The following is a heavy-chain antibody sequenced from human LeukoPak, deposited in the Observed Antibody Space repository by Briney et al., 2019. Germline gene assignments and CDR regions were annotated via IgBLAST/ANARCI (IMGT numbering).Heavy chain of an antibody. D-gene: IGHD2-2*01. Sequence: ASVKVSCKASGGTFGSYAISWVRQAPGQGLEWMGGIIPIFGTANYAQKFQGRVTITADKSTSTAYMELSSLRSEDTAVYYCASLQGGYCSSTSCPEIDYWGQGTLVTVSS. CDR3: ASLQGGYCSSTSCPEIDY. J-gene: IGHJ4*02. V-gene: IGHV1-69*06. CDR2: IIPIFGTA. CDR1: GGTFGSYA.